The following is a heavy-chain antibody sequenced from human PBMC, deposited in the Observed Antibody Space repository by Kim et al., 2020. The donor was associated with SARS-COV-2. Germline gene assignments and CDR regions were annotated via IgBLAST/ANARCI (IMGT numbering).Heavy chain of an antibody. CDR1: GFTFSTSP. J-gene: IGHJ4*02. Sequence: GGSLRLSCAASGFTFSTSPMGWVRQAPGKGLEWVSRISWDGKRTYYADSVKGRVTISSDKSKNTLYLHMNSLRVEDTAVYYCAKVVTNSGFDYWGQGTQATVSS. CDR2: ISWDGKRT. V-gene: IGHV3-23*01. CDR3: AKVVTNSGFDY. D-gene: IGHD2-21*02.